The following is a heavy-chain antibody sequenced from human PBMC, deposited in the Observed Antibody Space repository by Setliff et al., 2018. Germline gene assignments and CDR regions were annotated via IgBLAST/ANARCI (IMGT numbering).Heavy chain of an antibody. J-gene: IGHJ3*02. D-gene: IGHD6-13*01. Sequence: QPGGSLRLSCAASGFTFDDYTMHWVRQAPGKGLAWVSYISSSGSTIYYADSMKGRFTISRDNAKNSLYLQMNSLRAEDTAVYYCASAGHSGSWFPFDAFHIWGQGTMVTVSS. CDR1: GFTFDDYT. CDR3: ASAGHSGSWFPFDAFHI. V-gene: IGHV3-48*04. CDR2: ISSSGSTI.